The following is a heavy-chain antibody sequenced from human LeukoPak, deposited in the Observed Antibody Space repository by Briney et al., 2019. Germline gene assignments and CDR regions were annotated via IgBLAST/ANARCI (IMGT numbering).Heavy chain of an antibody. D-gene: IGHD4-11*01. Sequence: SETLSLTCTVSGGSMSSYYWSWIRQSAGKGLEWIGHISTSGSTNYNPSLKSRVTISEDTSKKQISLKLSSVTAADTAVYYCARADYSNYWFDPWGQGTLVTVSS. CDR3: ARADYSNYWFDP. J-gene: IGHJ5*02. V-gene: IGHV4-4*07. CDR2: ISTSGST. CDR1: GGSMSSYY.